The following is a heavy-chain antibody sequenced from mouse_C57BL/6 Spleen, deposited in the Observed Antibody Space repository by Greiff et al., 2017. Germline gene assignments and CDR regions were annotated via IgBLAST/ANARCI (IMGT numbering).Heavy chain of an antibody. CDR1: GYSITSGYY. V-gene: IGHV3-6*01. J-gene: IGHJ2*01. CDR2: ISYDGSN. CDR3: ARDGGEIFDFDY. Sequence: EVKLVESGPGLVKPSQSLSLTCSVTGYSITSGYYWNWIRQFPGNKLEWMGYISYDGSNNYNPSLKNRISITRDTSKNQFFLKLNSVTTEDTATYYCARDGGEIFDFDYWGRGTTLTVSS.